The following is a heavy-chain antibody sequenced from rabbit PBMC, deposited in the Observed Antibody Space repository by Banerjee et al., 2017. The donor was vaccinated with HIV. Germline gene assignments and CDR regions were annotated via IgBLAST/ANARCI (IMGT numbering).Heavy chain of an antibody. Sequence: QSLEESGGDLVKPGASLTLTCTASGFSFSSSYVMCWVRQAPGKGLEWIGCINTGSGSAYYASWAKGRFTISKTSSTTVTLQMTSLTAADTATYFCARYTFPCNDYACALNLRGPGTLVTVS. D-gene: IGHD6-1*01. V-gene: IGHV1S40*01. CDR2: INTGSGSA. CDR1: GFSFSSSYV. J-gene: IGHJ4*01. CDR3: ARYTFPCNDYACALNL.